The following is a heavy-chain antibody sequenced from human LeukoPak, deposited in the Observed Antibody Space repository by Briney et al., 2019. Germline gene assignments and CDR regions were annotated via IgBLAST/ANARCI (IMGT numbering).Heavy chain of an antibody. V-gene: IGHV3-23*01. J-gene: IGHJ4*02. CDR2: ISGSGGST. CDR3: AKDQWYYYDSSGYPFDY. CDR1: GFTFSSYG. Sequence: GGSLRLSCAASGFTFSSYGMSWVRQAPGKGLEWVSAISGSGGSTYYADSVKGRFTISRDNSKNTLYLQMNSLRAEDTAVYYCAKDQWYYYDSSGYPFDYWGQGTLVTVSS. D-gene: IGHD3-22*01.